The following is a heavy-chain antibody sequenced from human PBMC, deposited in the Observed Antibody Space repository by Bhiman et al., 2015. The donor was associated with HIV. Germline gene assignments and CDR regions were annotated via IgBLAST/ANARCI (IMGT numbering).Heavy chain of an antibody. Sequence: QVQLVESGGGVVQPGGSLRHSCVASGFTFSTYGMHWVRQAPGKGLEWVSFIHYDGTKKYYPDSVKGRFTISRDNSKNTLYLQMNSLRAEDTAVYYCARPEGYYDTTDYHLDCWGQGTLVTVLL. D-gene: IGHD3-22*01. V-gene: IGHV3-30*02. J-gene: IGHJ4*02. CDR1: GFTFSTYG. CDR2: IHYDGTKK. CDR3: ARPEGYYDTTDYHLDC.